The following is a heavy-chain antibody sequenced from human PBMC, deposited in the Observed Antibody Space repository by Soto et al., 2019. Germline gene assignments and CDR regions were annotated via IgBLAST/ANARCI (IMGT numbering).Heavy chain of an antibody. J-gene: IGHJ4*02. D-gene: IGHD3-22*01. CDR1: GYTFTSYG. CDR3: AKDEYYYSRSGYYIFDS. Sequence: ASVKVSCKASGYTFTSYGISWVRQAPGQGLEWMGWIGSYNGDTNYAQKFQGRVTMTTDTSTNTAYMELRSLRSDDTAVYYCAKDEYYYSRSGYYIFDSWGQGTLVTVSS. CDR2: IGSYNGDT. V-gene: IGHV1-18*01.